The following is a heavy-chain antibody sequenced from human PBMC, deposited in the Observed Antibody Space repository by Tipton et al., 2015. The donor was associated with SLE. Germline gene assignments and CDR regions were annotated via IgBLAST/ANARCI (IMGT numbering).Heavy chain of an antibody. Sequence: GSLRLSCAASGFTFSATAMHWVRRASGKGLEWVGRIRSKANNYATVYAESVKGRFTMSRDDSKNTAYLQMNSLKSEDTAVYYCARGYDFWSGNGGLDDWGQGTLVTVSS. CDR2: IRSKANNYAT. J-gene: IGHJ4*02. V-gene: IGHV3-73*01. CDR3: ARGYDFWSGNGGLDD. D-gene: IGHD3-3*01. CDR1: GFTFSATA.